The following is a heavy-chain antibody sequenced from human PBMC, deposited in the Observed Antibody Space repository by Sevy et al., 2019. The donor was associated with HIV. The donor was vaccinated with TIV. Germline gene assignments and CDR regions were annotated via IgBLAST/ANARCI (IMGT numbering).Heavy chain of an antibody. V-gene: IGHV3-74*01. CDR1: GFTFSSYW. CDR2: INSDGSST. J-gene: IGHJ4*02. CDR3: ARGKGWFDY. D-gene: IGHD2-15*01. Sequence: LSLTCAASGFTFSSYWMHWVRQAPGKGLVWVSRINSDGSSTSYADSVKGRFTISRDNAKNTLYLQMNSLRAEDTAVYYCARGKGWFDYWGQGTLVTVSS.